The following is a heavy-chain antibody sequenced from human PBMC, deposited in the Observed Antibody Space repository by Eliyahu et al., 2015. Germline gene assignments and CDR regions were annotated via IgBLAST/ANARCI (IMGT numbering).Heavy chain of an antibody. Sequence: EVQLLESGGGLVQPGGSLRLSCAASGFPFSTYGLTWVRQTPGKGLEWVSHITGSGTTTYYADSVKGRFTISRDNSKNTVYVQMNSLRAEDTATYYCGKDRDILPRNFGGYMDAWGKGT. V-gene: IGHV3-23*01. CDR2: ITGSGTTT. CDR1: GFPFSTYG. D-gene: IGHD3-3*02. CDR3: GKDRDILPRNFGGYMDA. J-gene: IGHJ6*03.